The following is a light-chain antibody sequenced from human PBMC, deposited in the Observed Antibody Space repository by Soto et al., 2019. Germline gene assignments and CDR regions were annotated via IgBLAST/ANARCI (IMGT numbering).Light chain of an antibody. CDR3: QQYDFSLT. CDR1: QSVSSSY. V-gene: IGKV3-20*01. J-gene: IGKJ3*01. Sequence: EIVLTQSPGTLSLSPGERATLSCRASQSVSSSYLAWYQQKPGQAPRLLIYGVSSRATGIPDRFSGSGSGTDFTLTISRLEPEDFAFYYCQQYDFSLTFGPGTKVDLK. CDR2: GVS.